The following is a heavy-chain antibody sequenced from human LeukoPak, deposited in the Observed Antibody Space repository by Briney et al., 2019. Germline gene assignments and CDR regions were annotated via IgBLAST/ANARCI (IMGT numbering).Heavy chain of an antibody. CDR2: ISYDGSNK. CDR3: AKDRYYDSSGYYPPRGSYFDY. V-gene: IGHV3-30*18. Sequence: GGSLRLSCAASGITFSNYGMHWVRQAPGKGLEWVAVISYDGSNKYYADSVKGRFTISRDNSKNTLYLQMNSLRVEETAVYYCAKDRYYDSSGYYPPRGSYFDYWGQGTLVTVSS. D-gene: IGHD3-22*01. J-gene: IGHJ4*02. CDR1: GITFSNYG.